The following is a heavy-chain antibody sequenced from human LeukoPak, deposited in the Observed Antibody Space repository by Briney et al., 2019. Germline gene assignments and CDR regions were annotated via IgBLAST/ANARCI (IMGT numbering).Heavy chain of an antibody. J-gene: IGHJ5*02. V-gene: IGHV1-2*02. CDR2: INPDTGDT. CDR1: GSFTGEY. Sequence: ASVRVSCKASGSFTGEYVHWVRQAPGQGLEWLGWINPDTGDTNFAQKFQGRVTMAGDTSISTAYMELSRLTSDDTAVYYCARSPYDSGSYVSAPWGQGTQVTVSS. D-gene: IGHD3-10*01. CDR3: ARSPYDSGSYVSAP.